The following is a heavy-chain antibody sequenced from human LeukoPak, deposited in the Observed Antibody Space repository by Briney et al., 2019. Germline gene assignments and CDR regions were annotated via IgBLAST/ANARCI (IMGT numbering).Heavy chain of an antibody. V-gene: IGHV1-8*01. CDR1: GYTFTSYD. CDR3: ARGHIYYYYMDV. CDR2: MNPNSGNT. J-gene: IGHJ6*03. Sequence: GASVKVSCKASGYTFTSYDINWVRQATGQGLEWMGWMNPNSGNTGYAQKFQGRVTITRNTSISTAYMELSSLRSEDTAVHYCARGHIYYYYMDVWGKGTTVTVSS. D-gene: IGHD2-21*01.